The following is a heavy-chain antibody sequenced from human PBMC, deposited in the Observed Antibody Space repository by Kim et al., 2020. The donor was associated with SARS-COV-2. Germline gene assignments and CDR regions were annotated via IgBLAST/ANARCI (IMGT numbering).Heavy chain of an antibody. CDR1: GFTFSSYG. CDR2: ISYDGSNK. Sequence: GGSLRLSCAASGFTFSSYGMHWVRQAPGKGLEWVAVISYDGSNKYYADSVKGRFTISRDNSKNTLYLQMNSLRAEDTAVYYCAKDSGSITGTTVDGYFD. V-gene: IGHV3-30*18. D-gene: IGHD1-20*01. J-gene: IGHJ4*01. CDR3: AKDSGSITGTTVDGYFD.